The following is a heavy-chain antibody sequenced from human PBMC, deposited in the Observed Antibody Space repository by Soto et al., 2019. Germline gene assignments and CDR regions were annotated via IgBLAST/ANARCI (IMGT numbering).Heavy chain of an antibody. CDR3: AGDRALGENYYYYGMDV. J-gene: IGHJ6*02. D-gene: IGHD2-21*01. Sequence: QVQLVQSGAEVKKPGASVKVSCKASGYTFTSYGISWVRQAPGQGLEWMGWISAYNGNTNHAQKLQGRVTMTTDTSTSTAHMGLRSLRSDTTAVYYCAGDRALGENYYYYGMDVWGQGATVTVS. CDR1: GYTFTSYG. CDR2: ISAYNGNT. V-gene: IGHV1-18*01.